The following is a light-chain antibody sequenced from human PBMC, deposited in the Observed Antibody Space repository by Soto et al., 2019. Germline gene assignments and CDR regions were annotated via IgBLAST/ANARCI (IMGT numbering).Light chain of an antibody. J-gene: IGLJ2*01. CDR3: RSYTSSTPLDVV. CDR1: SSDVGGHNY. CDR2: EVT. V-gene: IGLV2-14*01. Sequence: QSALTQPASVSGSPGQSITISCTGTSSDVGGHNYVSWYQQHPGTAPKLMISEVTNRPSGVSNRFSGSKSGNTASLTISGLQAEDEADYYCRSYTSSTPLDVVFGGGTKLTVL.